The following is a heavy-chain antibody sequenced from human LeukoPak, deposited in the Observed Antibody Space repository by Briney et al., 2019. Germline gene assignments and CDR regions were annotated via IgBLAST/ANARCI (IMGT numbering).Heavy chain of an antibody. Sequence: SETLSLTCTVSGGSISSGDYYWSWIRQPPGKGLEWIGYIYYSGSTYYNPSLKSRVTISVDTSKNQFSLKLSSVTAADTAVYYCARGYYYDSGGYSFEKNWGQGTLVTVSS. J-gene: IGHJ4*02. CDR1: GGSISSGDYY. V-gene: IGHV4-30-4*01. CDR3: ARGYYYDSGGYSFEKN. CDR2: IYYSGST. D-gene: IGHD3-22*01.